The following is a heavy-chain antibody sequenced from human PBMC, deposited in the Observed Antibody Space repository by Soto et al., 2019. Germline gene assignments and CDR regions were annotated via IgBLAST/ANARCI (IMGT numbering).Heavy chain of an antibody. CDR1: GGSISSYY. CDR3: ARMTPSITIFGVGTDPLFDY. Sequence: SETMSLTCTVFGGSISSYYWSWIRPPPGKGLEWMGYIYYSGSTNYNPSLKSRVTISVDTSKNQFSLKLSSVTAADTAVYYCARMTPSITIFGVGTDPLFDYWGQGTLVTVSS. D-gene: IGHD3-3*01. J-gene: IGHJ4*02. CDR2: IYYSGST. V-gene: IGHV4-59*01.